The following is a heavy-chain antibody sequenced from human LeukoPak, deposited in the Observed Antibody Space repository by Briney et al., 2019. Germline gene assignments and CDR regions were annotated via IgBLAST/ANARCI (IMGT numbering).Heavy chain of an antibody. D-gene: IGHD4-17*01. J-gene: IGHJ4*02. Sequence: GGSLRLSCAASGFTFSSYAMSWVRQAPGKGLEWVSAISGSGGSTYYADFVKGRFTISRDNSKNTLYLQMNSLRAEDTAVYYCAKGGADYGDYDDYFDYWGQGTLVTVSS. CDR3: AKGGADYGDYDDYFDY. V-gene: IGHV3-23*01. CDR2: ISGSGGST. CDR1: GFTFSSYA.